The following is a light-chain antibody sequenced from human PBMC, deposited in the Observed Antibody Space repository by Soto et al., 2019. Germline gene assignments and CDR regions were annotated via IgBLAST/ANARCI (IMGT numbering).Light chain of an antibody. CDR2: GAS. Sequence: EIVLTQSPGTLSLSPGESATLSCRASQSVSSKLAWYQQKPGQAPRLVVYGASSRAAGVPDRFSASGSGTDFTHTISRLEPEDFAVYYCQQYAKAPLTFGQGTKVDIK. CDR3: QQYAKAPLT. CDR1: QSVSSK. J-gene: IGKJ1*01. V-gene: IGKV3-20*01.